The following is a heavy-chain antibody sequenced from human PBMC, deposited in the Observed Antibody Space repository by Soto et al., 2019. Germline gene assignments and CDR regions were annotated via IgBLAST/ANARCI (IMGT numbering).Heavy chain of an antibody. CDR1: GFTFSSYA. CDR2: ISGSGGST. Sequence: GGSLRLSCAASGFTFSSYAMSWVRQAPGKGLEWVSAISGSGGSTYYADSVKGRFTISRDNSKNTLYLQMNSLRAEDTAVYYCDKMTRAYADYAYYYYMDVWGKGTTVTVSS. V-gene: IGHV3-23*01. J-gene: IGHJ6*03. CDR3: DKMTRAYADYAYYYYMDV. D-gene: IGHD4-17*01.